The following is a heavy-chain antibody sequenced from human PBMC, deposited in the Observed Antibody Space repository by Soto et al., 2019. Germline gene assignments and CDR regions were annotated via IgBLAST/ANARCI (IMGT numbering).Heavy chain of an antibody. D-gene: IGHD5-12*01. CDR2: FDPEDGET. V-gene: IGHV1-24*01. J-gene: IGHJ3*02. CDR3: ATAPSGSVYDDAFDI. CDR1: GYTLTELS. Sequence: QVQLVQSGAEVKKPGASVKVSCKVSGYTLTELSMHWVRQAPGQGLEWMGGFDPEDGETIYAQKFHGRVTITEDTSTDTASMELSSLRSEDTAVYYCATAPSGSVYDDAFDIWGQGTMVTVSS.